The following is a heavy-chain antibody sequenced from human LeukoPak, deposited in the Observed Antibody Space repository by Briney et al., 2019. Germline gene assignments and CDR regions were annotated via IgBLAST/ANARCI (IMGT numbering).Heavy chain of an antibody. CDR2: IYDSGST. V-gene: IGHV4-59*08. J-gene: IGHJ4*02. Sequence: KPSETLSLTCAVYGGSFSGYYWSWIRQPPGKGLEWIGYIYDSGSTNYNPSLKSRVTISVDTSKNQFSLKLSSVTAADTAVYYCATRDSSSLKVDYWGQGTLVTVSS. D-gene: IGHD6-13*01. CDR1: GGSFSGYY. CDR3: ATRDSSSLKVDY.